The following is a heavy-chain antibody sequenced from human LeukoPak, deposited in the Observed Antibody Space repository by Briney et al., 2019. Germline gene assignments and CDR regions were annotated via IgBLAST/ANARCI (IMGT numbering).Heavy chain of an antibody. Sequence: GASVKVSCKASGGTFSSYAISWVRQAPGQGLEWMGRIIPILGIANYAQKFQGRVTITADKSTSTAYMELSSLRSEDTAVYYCARLPRPSGSGSYYVSWGQGTQVTVSS. CDR2: IIPILGIA. CDR3: ARLPRPSGSGSYYVS. V-gene: IGHV1-69*04. J-gene: IGHJ4*02. CDR1: GGTFSSYA. D-gene: IGHD1-26*01.